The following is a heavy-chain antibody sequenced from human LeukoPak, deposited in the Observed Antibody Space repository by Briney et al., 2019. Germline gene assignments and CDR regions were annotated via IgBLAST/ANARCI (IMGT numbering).Heavy chain of an antibody. D-gene: IGHD2/OR15-2a*01. J-gene: IGHJ3*02. CDR2: IKQDGSEK. CDR3: ARVYDPRMGDAFDI. Sequence: TGGSLRLSCAASGFTFSSYWMSWVRQAPGKGLEWVANIKQDGSEKYYVDSVKGRFTISRDNAKNTLYLQMNSLRAEDTAVYYCARVYDPRMGDAFDIWGQGTMVTVSS. CDR1: GFTFSSYW. V-gene: IGHV3-7*01.